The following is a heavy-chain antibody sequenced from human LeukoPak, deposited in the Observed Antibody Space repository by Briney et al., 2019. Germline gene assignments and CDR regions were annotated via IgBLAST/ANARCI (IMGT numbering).Heavy chain of an antibody. CDR3: ARDLSPPGDSSGP. CDR2: IYHSGST. J-gene: IGHJ5*02. CDR1: GGSISSSNW. V-gene: IGHV4-4*02. D-gene: IGHD3-22*01. Sequence: KASETLSLTCAVSGGSISSSNWWSWVRQPPGKGLEWIGEIYHSGSTNYNPSLKSRVTISVDKSKNQFSLKLGSETAADTAVYYCARDLSPPGDSSGPWGQGTLVTVSS.